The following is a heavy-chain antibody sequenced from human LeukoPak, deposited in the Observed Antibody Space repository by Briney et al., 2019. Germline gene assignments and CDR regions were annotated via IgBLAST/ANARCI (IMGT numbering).Heavy chain of an antibody. CDR1: GFTFSSYS. CDR2: ISSSSSYI. D-gene: IGHD6-19*01. CDR3: ARDPGAVAGN. J-gene: IGHJ4*02. Sequence: GGSLRLSCAASGFTFSSYSMNWVRQAPGKGLEWVSSISSSSSYIYYADSVKGRFTIYRDNAKNSLYLQMNSLRAEDTAVYYCARDPGAVAGNWGQGTLVTVSS. V-gene: IGHV3-21*01.